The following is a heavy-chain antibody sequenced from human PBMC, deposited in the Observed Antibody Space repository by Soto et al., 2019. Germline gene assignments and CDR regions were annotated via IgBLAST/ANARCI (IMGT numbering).Heavy chain of an antibody. V-gene: IGHV1-8*01. CDR1: GYSFTSND. Sequence: QVQLVQSGAEVKKPGASVKVSCKASGYSFTSNDINWVRQATGQGLEWMGWMNPNSGNTGYAQKFQGRVTMTTNTSISTGYMELSRLRSEDTAVYYCARGRQGERYDFWSGYYGYYMDVWGKGTTVTVSS. CDR3: ARGRQGERYDFWSGYYGYYMDV. J-gene: IGHJ6*03. CDR2: MNPNSGNT. D-gene: IGHD3-3*01.